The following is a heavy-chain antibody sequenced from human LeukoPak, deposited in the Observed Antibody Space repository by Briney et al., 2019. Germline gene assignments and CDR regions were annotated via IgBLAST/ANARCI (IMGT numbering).Heavy chain of an antibody. CDR3: TTGRLTRGDY. J-gene: IGHJ4*02. D-gene: IGHD5-12*01. CDR2: IKSKTDGGTT. CDR1: GFTFTNAW. V-gene: IGHV3-15*01. Sequence: GGSLRLSCAASGFTFTNAWMSWVRQAPGKGLEWVGRIKSKTDGGTTDYAAPVRGRFIISRDDSKNTLFLQRNSLKTEDTAVYYCTTGRLTRGDYWGQGTLVTVSS.